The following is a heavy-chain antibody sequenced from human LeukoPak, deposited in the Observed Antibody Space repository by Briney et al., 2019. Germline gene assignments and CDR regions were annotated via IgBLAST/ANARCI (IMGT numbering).Heavy chain of an antibody. Sequence: GSSVKVSCKASGGTFSSYAISWVRQAPGQGLEWMGGIIPIFGTANYAQKFQGRVTITTDESTSTAYMELSSLRSEDTAVYYCATGSWELAGGSSYYYYMDVWGKGTTVTVSS. J-gene: IGHJ6*03. CDR1: GGTFSSYA. CDR3: ATGSWELAGGSSYYYYMDV. CDR2: IIPIFGTA. V-gene: IGHV1-69*05. D-gene: IGHD1-26*01.